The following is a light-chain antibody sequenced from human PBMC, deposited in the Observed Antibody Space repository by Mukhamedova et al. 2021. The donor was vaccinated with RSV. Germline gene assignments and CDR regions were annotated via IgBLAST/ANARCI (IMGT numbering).Light chain of an antibody. CDR2: KAS. V-gene: IGKV1-5*03. Sequence: NLDSWLAWFQQKPGKAPKLLIYKASNLESGVPSRFSGSGSGPEFTLTISSLQPDDFATYYCQQYISYSRGFTFGQGTKLEIK. J-gene: IGKJ2*01. CDR1: NLDSW. CDR3: QQYISYSRGFT.